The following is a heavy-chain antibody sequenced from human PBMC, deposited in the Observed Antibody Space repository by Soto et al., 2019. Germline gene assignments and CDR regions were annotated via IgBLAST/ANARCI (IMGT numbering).Heavy chain of an antibody. CDR1: GYSFSIYW. Sequence: PGESLKIFCKGSGYSFSIYWIAWVRQMPGKGLEWMGVIYPVDSDTRYSPSFQGQVTISVDKSMNTAYLQWSSLQASDTGIYFCARQDGDGLFYFDYWGQGTPVTVS. CDR2: IYPVDSDT. CDR3: ARQDGDGLFYFDY. V-gene: IGHV5-51*01. J-gene: IGHJ4*02. D-gene: IGHD4-17*01.